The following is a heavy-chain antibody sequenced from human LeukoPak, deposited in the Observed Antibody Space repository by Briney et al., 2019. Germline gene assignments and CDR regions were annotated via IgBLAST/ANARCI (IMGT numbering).Heavy chain of an antibody. CDR1: GFTFSSYD. Sequence: GSLRLSCAASGFTFSSYDMHWVRRATGKGLEWVSAIGTAGDTYYPGPVKGRFTISRENAKNSLYLQMNSLRAGDTAVYYCARVLTARSGGYDAFDIWGQGTMVTVSS. D-gene: IGHD6-25*01. V-gene: IGHV3-13*01. CDR3: ARVLTARSGGYDAFDI. J-gene: IGHJ3*02. CDR2: IGTAGDT.